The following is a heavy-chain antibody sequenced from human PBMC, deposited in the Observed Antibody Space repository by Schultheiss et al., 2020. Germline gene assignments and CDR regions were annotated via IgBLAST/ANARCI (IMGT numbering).Heavy chain of an antibody. J-gene: IGHJ6*02. CDR1: GFTFSSYS. Sequence: GGSLRLSCAASGFTFSSYSMNWVRQAPGKGLEWVSSISSSSSYIYYADSVKGRFTISRDNAKNSLYLQMNSLRAEDTAVYYCARGGDMEWLPIGSNYYYYYGMDVWGQGTTVTVSS. V-gene: IGHV3-21*01. CDR3: ARGGDMEWLPIGSNYYYYYGMDV. D-gene: IGHD3-3*01. CDR2: ISSSSSYI.